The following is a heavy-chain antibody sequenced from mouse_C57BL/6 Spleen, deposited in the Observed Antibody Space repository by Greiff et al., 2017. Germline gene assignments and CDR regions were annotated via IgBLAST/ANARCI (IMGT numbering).Heavy chain of an antibody. CDR3: AIRDGNYLAE. Sequence: QVQLQQPGAELVKPGASVKVSCKASGYTFTSYWMHWVKQRPGQGLEWIGRIHPYDSDTNYNQKFKGKATLTVAKSSSPAYMQLSSLTSEDSAVYYFAIRDGNYLAEWGQGTLVTVSA. CDR1: GYTFTSYW. CDR2: IHPYDSDT. D-gene: IGHD2-1*01. J-gene: IGHJ3*01. V-gene: IGHV1-74*01.